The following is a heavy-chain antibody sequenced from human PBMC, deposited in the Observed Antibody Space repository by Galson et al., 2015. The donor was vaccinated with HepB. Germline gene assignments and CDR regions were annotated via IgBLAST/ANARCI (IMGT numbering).Heavy chain of an antibody. V-gene: IGHV3-23*01. CDR1: GFTFSSYA. CDR2: ISGSGGST. J-gene: IGHJ4*02. Sequence: SLRLSCAASGFTFSSYAMSWVRQAPGKGLEWVSAISGSGGSTYYADSVKGRFTISRDNSKNTLYLQMNSLRAEDTAVYYCAKPSRSSGWYTAYFDYWGQGTLVTVSA. D-gene: IGHD6-19*01. CDR3: AKPSRSSGWYTAYFDY.